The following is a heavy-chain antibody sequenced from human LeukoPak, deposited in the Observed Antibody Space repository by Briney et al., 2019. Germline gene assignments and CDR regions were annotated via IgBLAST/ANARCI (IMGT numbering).Heavy chain of an antibody. D-gene: IGHD2-2*02. V-gene: IGHV4-34*01. CDR3: ARDCSSTSCYTFGAFDI. CDR1: GGSFSGYY. CDR2: INHSGST. J-gene: IGHJ3*02. Sequence: SSETLSLTCAVYGGSFSGYYWSWIRQPPGKGLEWIGEINHSGSTNYNPSLKSRVTISVDASKNQFSLKLSSVTAADTAVYYCARDCSSTSCYTFGAFDIWGQGTMVTVSS.